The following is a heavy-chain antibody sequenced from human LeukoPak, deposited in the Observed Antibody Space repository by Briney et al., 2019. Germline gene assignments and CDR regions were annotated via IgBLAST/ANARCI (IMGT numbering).Heavy chain of an antibody. CDR1: GGTFSSYA. Sequence: SVKVSCKTSGGTFSSYAISWVRQAPGQGLEWMGGIIPIFGTANYAQKFQGRVTITADESTSTAYMELSSLRSEDTAVYYCARDSHDYGGIRFDYWGQGTLVTVSS. V-gene: IGHV1-69*13. CDR2: IIPIFGTA. J-gene: IGHJ4*02. CDR3: ARDSHDYGGIRFDY. D-gene: IGHD4-23*01.